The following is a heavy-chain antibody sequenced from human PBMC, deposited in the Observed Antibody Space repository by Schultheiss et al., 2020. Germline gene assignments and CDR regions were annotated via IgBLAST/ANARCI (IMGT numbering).Heavy chain of an antibody. J-gene: IGHJ4*02. CDR2: INHNGST. CDR1: GGSFIGYY. V-gene: IGHV4-34*01. D-gene: IGHD6-13*01. CDR3: ARDSSQQKVRSFDY. Sequence: SETLSLTCAVYGGSFIGYYWSWIRQPPGKGLEWIGEINHNGSTNYNPSLKNRVTITVDTSKNQFSLKLSSVTAADTAVYYCARDSSQQKVRSFDYWGQGTLVTVSS.